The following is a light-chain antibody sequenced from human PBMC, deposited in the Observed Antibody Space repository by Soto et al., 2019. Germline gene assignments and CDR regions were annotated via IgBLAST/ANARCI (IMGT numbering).Light chain of an antibody. V-gene: IGLV1-44*01. CDR2: SNN. J-gene: IGLJ2*01. Sequence: QSVLTQPPSASGTPGQSVTISCSGSSSNIGSYTVNWYQQLPGTAPKLLIYSNNQRPSGVPDRFSGSKSATSASLAISGLQAEDEADYYCSAWDDSLTGVIFGGGTKLTVL. CDR3: SAWDDSLTGVI. CDR1: SSNIGSYT.